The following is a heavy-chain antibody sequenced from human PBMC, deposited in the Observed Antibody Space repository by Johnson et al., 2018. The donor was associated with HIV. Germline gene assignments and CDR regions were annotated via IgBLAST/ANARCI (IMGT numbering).Heavy chain of an antibody. CDR1: GFTFSSYA. D-gene: IGHD3-22*01. V-gene: IGHV3-30-3*01. J-gene: IGHJ3*02. CDR3: ARERASDSSGYSKDHDDAFDI. CDR2: ISYDGSNK. Sequence: QVQLVESGGGVVQPGRSLRLSCAASGFTFSSYAMHWVRQAPGKGLEWVAVISYDGSNKYYADSVKGRFTISRDNSKNTLYLQMNSRRAEDTAVYYCARERASDSSGYSKDHDDAFDIWGQGTMVTVSS.